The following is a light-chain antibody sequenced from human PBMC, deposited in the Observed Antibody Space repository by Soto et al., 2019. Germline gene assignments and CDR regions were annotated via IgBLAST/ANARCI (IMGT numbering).Light chain of an antibody. CDR3: QHDVRFTWT. J-gene: IGKJ1*01. Sequence: ENVLTQSPGTLSLSPGETATLSCRASQSVSSTYLAWYQQKPGQAPRLLIYSASSRATGIPDRFSGSGSGTDFTLTISRLEPEDFAVYYCQHDVRFTWTFGRGTKVEIK. CDR1: QSVSSTY. CDR2: SAS. V-gene: IGKV3-20*01.